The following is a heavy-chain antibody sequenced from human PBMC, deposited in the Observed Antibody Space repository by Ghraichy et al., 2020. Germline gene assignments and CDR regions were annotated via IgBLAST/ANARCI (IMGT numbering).Heavy chain of an antibody. Sequence: SVPTLVKPTETLTLTCTLSGLSVSASGLCVNWIRQPPGKALEWLAFIDWVDDKYYRTSLKTRLIISKETSKNQVVLTMTSMDTVDTATYYCVRGCGYSYGFEDWGQGTLVTVSS. D-gene: IGHD5-12*01. V-gene: IGHV2-70*13. CDR1: GLSVSASGLC. J-gene: IGHJ4*02. CDR3: VRGCGYSYGFED. CDR2: IDWVDDK.